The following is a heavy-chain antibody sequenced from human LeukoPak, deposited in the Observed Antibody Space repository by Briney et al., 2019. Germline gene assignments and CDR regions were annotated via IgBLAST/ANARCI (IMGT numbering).Heavy chain of an antibody. Sequence: ASVKVSCKASGYTFTGYFMHWVRQAPGQGLEWMGWINPNSGVTNYAQMFQGRVTMTRDTSINTAYMELRRLRSDDTAVYYCARDLAADLDYWGQGTLVTVSS. CDR1: GYTFTGYF. V-gene: IGHV1-2*02. J-gene: IGHJ4*02. CDR2: INPNSGVT. D-gene: IGHD6-13*01. CDR3: ARDLAADLDY.